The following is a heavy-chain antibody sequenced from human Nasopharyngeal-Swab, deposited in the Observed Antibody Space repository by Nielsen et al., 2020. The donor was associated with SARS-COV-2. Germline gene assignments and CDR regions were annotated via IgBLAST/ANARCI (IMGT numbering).Heavy chain of an antibody. Sequence: RQAPGKGREWIGRLYTSGTTNYNPSHKSRFTISVDTSKDHSSLKLSSATAADTAVYYCARAILNLGRGDCMDVWGKGTTVTVSS. J-gene: IGHJ6*03. D-gene: IGHD1-1*01. CDR2: LYTSGTT. V-gene: IGHV4-61*02. CDR3: ARAILNLGRGDCMDV.